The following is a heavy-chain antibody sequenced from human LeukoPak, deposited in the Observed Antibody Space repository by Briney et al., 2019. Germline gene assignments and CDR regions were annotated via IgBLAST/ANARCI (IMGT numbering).Heavy chain of an antibody. CDR2: ISGSGGST. D-gene: IGHD6-19*01. J-gene: IGHJ4*02. Sequence: PGGSLRLSCAASGFTFSSYAMSWVRQAPGKGLEWVSAISGSGGSTYYADSVKGRFTISRDNSKNTLYLQMNSLRAEDTAVYYCAKDQQWLVLLGGIGYWGQGTLATVSS. CDR1: GFTFSSYA. V-gene: IGHV3-23*01. CDR3: AKDQQWLVLLGGIGY.